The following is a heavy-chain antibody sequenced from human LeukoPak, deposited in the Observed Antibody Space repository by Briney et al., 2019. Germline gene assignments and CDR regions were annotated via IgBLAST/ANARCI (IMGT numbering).Heavy chain of an antibody. J-gene: IGHJ4*02. CDR1: GGSFSGYY. CDR3: ARSGGARWSGFDY. D-gene: IGHD3-3*01. Sequence: SEALSLTCAVYGGSFSGYYWSWIRQPPGKGLEWIGEINHSGSTNYNPSLKSRVTISVDTSKNQFSLKLSSVTAADTAVYYCARSGGARWSGFDYWGQGTLVTVSS. CDR2: INHSGST. V-gene: IGHV4-34*01.